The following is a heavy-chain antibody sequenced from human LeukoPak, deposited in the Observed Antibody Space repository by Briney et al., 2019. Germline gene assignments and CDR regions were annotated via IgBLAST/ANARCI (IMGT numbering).Heavy chain of an antibody. J-gene: IGHJ4*02. CDR1: GYSISSGYY. V-gene: IGHV4-38-2*02. D-gene: IGHD6-19*01. Sequence: PSETLSLTCAVSGYSISSGYYWGWIRQPPGKGLEWIGSIYHSGSTYYDPSLKSRVTISVDTSKNQFSLKLSSVTAADTAVYYCARDEVAGRFDYWGQGTLVTVSS. CDR2: IYHSGST. CDR3: ARDEVAGRFDY.